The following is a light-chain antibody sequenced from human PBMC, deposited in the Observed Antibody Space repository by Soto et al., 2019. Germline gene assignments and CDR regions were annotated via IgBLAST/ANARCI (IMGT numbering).Light chain of an antibody. CDR3: QQRSNWPWT. Sequence: EIVLTQSPGTLSLSPGERATLSCRASQSVPRSYLAWYQQKPGQAPRLVVYGASSRATGVPDRFSASGSGTDFTLTISSLEPEDFAVYYCQQRSNWPWTFGQGTKVDIK. J-gene: IGKJ1*01. CDR2: GAS. CDR1: QSVPRSY. V-gene: IGKV3D-20*02.